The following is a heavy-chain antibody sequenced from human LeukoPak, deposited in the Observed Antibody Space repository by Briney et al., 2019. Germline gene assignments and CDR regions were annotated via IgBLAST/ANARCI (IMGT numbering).Heavy chain of an antibody. CDR3: ARLSSGWYYYYYYMDV. D-gene: IGHD6-19*01. Sequence: SEALSLTCTVYGGSFSGYYWSWIRQPPGKGLEWIGEINHTGSTNYNPSLKSRVTISLDTPKNQFSLKLTSVTAADTAVYYCARLSSGWYYYYYYMDVWGKGTTVTISS. CDR2: INHTGST. V-gene: IGHV4-34*01. CDR1: GGSFSGYY. J-gene: IGHJ6*03.